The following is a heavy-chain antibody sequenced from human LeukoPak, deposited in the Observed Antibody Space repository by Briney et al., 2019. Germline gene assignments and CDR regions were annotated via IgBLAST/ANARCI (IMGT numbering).Heavy chain of an antibody. D-gene: IGHD2-15*01. CDR1: GIIFSTYG. Sequence: PGRSLRLSCAASGIIFSTYGMHWVRQAPGKGLEWVALISYDGSNKYYGDSVKGRFTISRDNSKNTLYLQMNSLRPEDTAVYYCAGGGAGGGTFDCWGQGALVTVSS. CDR2: ISYDGSNK. J-gene: IGHJ4*02. V-gene: IGHV3-30*03. CDR3: AGGGAGGGTFDC.